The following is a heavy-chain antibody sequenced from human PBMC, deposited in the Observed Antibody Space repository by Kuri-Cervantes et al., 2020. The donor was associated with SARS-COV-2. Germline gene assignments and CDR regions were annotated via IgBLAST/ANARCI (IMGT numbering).Heavy chain of an antibody. D-gene: IGHD1-26*01. J-gene: IGHJ4*02. V-gene: IGHV4-34*01. CDR2: INHSGSS. CDR1: GGSFSSYY. Sequence: GSLRLSCTVYGGSFSSYYWSWIRQPPGKGLEWIGEINHSGSSNYNPSLRSRVTISVDTSKNQFSLKLSSVTAADTAVYYCARLPTDSGSYFLSLLFSQSKWGQGTLVTVSS. CDR3: ARLPTDSGSYFLSLLFSQSK.